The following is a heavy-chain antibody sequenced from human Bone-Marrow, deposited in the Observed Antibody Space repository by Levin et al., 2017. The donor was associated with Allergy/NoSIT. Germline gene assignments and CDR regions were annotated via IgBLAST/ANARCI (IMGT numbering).Heavy chain of an antibody. CDR1: GFTFSSFP. V-gene: IGHV3-64D*06. J-gene: IGHJ4*02. CDR2: ISSDGRST. D-gene: IGHD3-16*01. Sequence: SCSASGFTFSSFPMHWVRQAPGKRLEYLSAISSDGRSTYYADSMKGRFAISRDNSQNTLFLHMSSLRPEDTAVYYCVKGTPWGDYWGQGTLVTVSS. CDR3: VKGTPWGDY.